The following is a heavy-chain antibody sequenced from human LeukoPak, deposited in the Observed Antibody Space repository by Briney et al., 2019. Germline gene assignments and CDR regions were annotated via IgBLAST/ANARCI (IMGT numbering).Heavy chain of an antibody. CDR1: GGSFSGYY. D-gene: IGHD3-3*01. CDR3: ARAGHVWSGYYTDY. V-gene: IGHV4-34*01. CDR2: INHSGST. J-gene: IGHJ4*02. Sequence: PSETLSLTCAVYGGSFSGYYWSWIRQPPGKGLEWIGEINHSGSTNYNPSLKSQVTISVDTSKNQFSLKLSSVTAADTAVYYCARAGHVWSGYYTDYWGQGTLVTVSS.